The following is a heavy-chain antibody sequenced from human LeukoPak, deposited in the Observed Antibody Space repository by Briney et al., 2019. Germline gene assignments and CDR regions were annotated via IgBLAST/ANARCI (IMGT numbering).Heavy chain of an antibody. Sequence: SETLSLTCAVSGGSISSSNWWSWVRQPPGKGLEWIGEIYHSGSTNYNPSLKSRVTISVDKSKNQFSLKLSSVTAADTAVYYCARGLSVRYFDWLTKEYYFDYWGQGTLVTVSS. CDR3: ARGLSVRYFDWLTKEYYFDY. J-gene: IGHJ4*02. D-gene: IGHD3-9*01. V-gene: IGHV4-4*02. CDR2: IYHSGST. CDR1: GGSISSSNW.